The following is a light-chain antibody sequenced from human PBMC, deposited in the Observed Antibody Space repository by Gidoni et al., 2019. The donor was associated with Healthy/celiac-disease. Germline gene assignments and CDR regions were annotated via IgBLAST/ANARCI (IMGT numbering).Light chain of an antibody. J-gene: IGKJ1*01. CDR2: KAS. Sequence: DIQLPQSPSTLSASVVDRVTITCRASRSISNWLAWHQHKPGKAPKLLIYKASILEAGVPSRFSGSGSEREFTLTISSLQPDDFATYYCQEFSAFSWTFGQGTRVEMK. V-gene: IGKV1-5*03. CDR3: QEFSAFSWT. CDR1: RSISNW.